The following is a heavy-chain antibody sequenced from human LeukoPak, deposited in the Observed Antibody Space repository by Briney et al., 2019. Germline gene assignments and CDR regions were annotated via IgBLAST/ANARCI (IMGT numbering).Heavy chain of an antibody. J-gene: IGHJ5*02. D-gene: IGHD6-13*01. CDR3: ARGGYRSSWYQYNWFDP. V-gene: IGHV4-4*07. Sequence: PSETLSLTCTVSGGSISSYYWSWIRQPAGKGLEWIGRIYTSGSTNYNPSLKSRVTMSVDTSKNQFSLKLSSVTAADTAVYYCARGGYRSSWYQYNWFDPWGQGTLVTVSS. CDR1: GGSISSYY. CDR2: IYTSGST.